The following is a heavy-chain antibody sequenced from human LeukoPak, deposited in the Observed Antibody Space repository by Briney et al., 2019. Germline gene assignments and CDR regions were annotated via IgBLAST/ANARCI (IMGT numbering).Heavy chain of an antibody. CDR3: TRDDCSSTSCYTGNDY. CDR1: GFTFGDYA. V-gene: IGHV3-49*04. D-gene: IGHD2-2*02. Sequence: PGGSLRLSCTASGFTFGDYAMSWVRQAPGKGLEWVGFIRSKAYGGTTEYAASVKGRFTISRDDSKSIAYLQMNSLKTEDTAVYYCTRDDCSSTSCYTGNDYWGQGTLVTVSS. J-gene: IGHJ4*02. CDR2: IRSKAYGGTT.